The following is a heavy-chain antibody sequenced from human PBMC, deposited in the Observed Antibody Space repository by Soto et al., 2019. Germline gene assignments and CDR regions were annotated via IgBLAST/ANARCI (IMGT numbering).Heavy chain of an antibody. J-gene: IGHJ4*02. CDR3: ARGGYDSSGYYYPQPFDY. CDR1: GYTFTSYD. Sequence: QVQLVQSGAEVKKPGASVKVSCKASGYTFTSYDINWVRQATGQGLEWMGWMNPNSGNTGYAQKFQGRVTMTRNTSISTAYMELRSLRTEDTAVYYCARGGYDSSGYYYPQPFDYWGQGTLVTVSS. CDR2: MNPNSGNT. V-gene: IGHV1-8*01. D-gene: IGHD3-22*01.